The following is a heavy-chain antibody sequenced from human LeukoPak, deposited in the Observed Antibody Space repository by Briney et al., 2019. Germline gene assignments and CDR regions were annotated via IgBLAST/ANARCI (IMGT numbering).Heavy chain of an antibody. CDR2: ISAYNGNT. CDR1: GYTFTSYG. CDR3: ARDPPEATVTTSEPDRGY. J-gene: IGHJ4*02. V-gene: IGHV1-18*01. Sequence: ASVKVSCKASGYTFTSYGISWVRQAPGQGLEWMGWISAYNGNTNYAQKLQGRVTMTTDTSTSTAYMELRSLRSDDTAVYYCARDPPEATVTTSEPDRGYWGQGTLVTVSS. D-gene: IGHD4-17*01.